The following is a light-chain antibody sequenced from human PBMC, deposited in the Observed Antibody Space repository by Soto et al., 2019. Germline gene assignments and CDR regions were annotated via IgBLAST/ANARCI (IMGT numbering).Light chain of an antibody. CDR3: KKRHTWT. CDR1: QTISSY. Sequence: DIQMTQSPYSLSASVGDRVTITCRASQTISSYLNWYQQKPGNAPKVLIYAASSLRSGVPSRFSGSGSGTDFTLTISSLQPEDFATYYCKKRHTWTFGQGTKVELK. J-gene: IGKJ1*01. CDR2: AAS. V-gene: IGKV1-39*01.